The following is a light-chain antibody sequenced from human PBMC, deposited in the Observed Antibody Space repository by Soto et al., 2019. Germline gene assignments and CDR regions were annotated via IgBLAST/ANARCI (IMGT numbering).Light chain of an antibody. CDR3: QLYGTSGALA. J-gene: IGKJ4*01. CDR2: GAS. Sequence: EIVVTQSPGTLSLSPGERATLSCRASQSVSSSFLAWYQQRPGQPIRLLIYGASTRATGIPDRFSGSGSGRNFTLTINTPAPEDFAAYYCQLYGTSGALAFGGGTNLEIK. CDR1: QSVSSSF. V-gene: IGKV3-20*01.